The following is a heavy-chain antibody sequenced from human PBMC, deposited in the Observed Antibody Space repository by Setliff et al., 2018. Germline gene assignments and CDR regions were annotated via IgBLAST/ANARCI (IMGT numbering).Heavy chain of an antibody. CDR3: ASPFPHGWSGGTCHIYYHHGMDV. D-gene: IGHD3-3*01. Sequence: ASVKVSCKASGGTFSSYAISWVRQAPGQGFEWMGGIIPIFGTANYAQKFQGRVTITADESTSTAYMELSSLRSEDTAVYYCASPFPHGWSGGTCHIYYHHGMDVWGQGTTVTVSS. CDR2: IIPIFGTA. CDR1: GGTFSSYA. V-gene: IGHV1-69*13. J-gene: IGHJ6*02.